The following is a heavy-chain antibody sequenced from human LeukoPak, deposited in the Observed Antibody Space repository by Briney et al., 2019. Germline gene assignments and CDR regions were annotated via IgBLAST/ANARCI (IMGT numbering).Heavy chain of an antibody. D-gene: IGHD2-15*01. V-gene: IGHV1-2*02. CDR2: INPNSGGT. CDR3: ARFLGYCSAGSCYFDY. CDR1: GYTFTGYY. Sequence: ASVKXSCKASGYTFTGYYVHWVRQAPXQGLEWMGWINPNSGGTKYAQKFQGRVTMTRDTSITTAYMELSSLRSDDTAVYYCARFLGYCSAGSCYFDYWGQGTLVTVSS. J-gene: IGHJ4*02.